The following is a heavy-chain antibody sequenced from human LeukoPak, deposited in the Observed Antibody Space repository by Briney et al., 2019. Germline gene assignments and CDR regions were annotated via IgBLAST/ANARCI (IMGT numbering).Heavy chain of an antibody. D-gene: IGHD4-23*01. CDR2: IGGSGIST. CDR3: AKDGPTVVSPHDY. CDR1: GFTFSSYA. Sequence: GGSLRPSCAASGFTFSSYAMSWVRQAPRKGLEWVSTIGGSGISTYYADSVKGRFTISRDTSKNTLSLQMDSLRAEDTAVYYCAKDGPTVVSPHDYWGQGTLVTVSS. J-gene: IGHJ4*02. V-gene: IGHV3-23*01.